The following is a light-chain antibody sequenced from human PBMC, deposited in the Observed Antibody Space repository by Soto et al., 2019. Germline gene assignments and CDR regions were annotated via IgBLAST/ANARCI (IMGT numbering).Light chain of an antibody. CDR1: SSDVGGYNY. CDR2: DVS. CDR3: SSYTSSSTLLDV. V-gene: IGLV2-14*01. J-gene: IGLJ1*01. Sequence: QSALTQPASVSGSPGQSITISCTGTSSDVGGYNYVSWYQQHTGKAPKLMIYDVSNRPSGVSNRFSGSKSGNTASLTISGLQAEDEADYYCSSYTSSSTLLDVFGTGTKLTVL.